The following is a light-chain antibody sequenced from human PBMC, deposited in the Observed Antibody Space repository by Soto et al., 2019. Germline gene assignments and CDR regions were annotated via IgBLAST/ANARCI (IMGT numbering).Light chain of an antibody. Sequence: EIVLTQSPATLSLSPGGRATLSCRASQSVSSYLAWYQQKLGQAPRLLIYDASNRATGIPARFSGSGAGTDFTLTITSREPEDFAVYYCQQRSNWTPKYTFGQGTKLEIK. J-gene: IGKJ2*01. V-gene: IGKV3-11*01. CDR3: QQRSNWTPKYT. CDR1: QSVSSY. CDR2: DAS.